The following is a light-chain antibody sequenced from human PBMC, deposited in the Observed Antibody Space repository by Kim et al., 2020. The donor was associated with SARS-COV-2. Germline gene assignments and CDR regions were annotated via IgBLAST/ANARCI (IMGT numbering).Light chain of an antibody. J-gene: IGKJ1*01. CDR2: GGF. V-gene: IGKV1-6*01. CDR1: QDIKYD. CDR3: LQYNTYPWT. Sequence: ASVGDRVTFTCRASQDIKYDLAWYQQKPGKAPKVLTYGGFRAQSGVPSRFSGSGSGQDFSLTISSLQPEDFATYYCLQYNTYPWTFGQGTKVDIK.